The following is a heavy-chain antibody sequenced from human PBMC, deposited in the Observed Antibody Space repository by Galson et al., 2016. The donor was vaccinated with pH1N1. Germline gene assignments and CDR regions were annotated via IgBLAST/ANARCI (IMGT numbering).Heavy chain of an antibody. CDR1: GYTFTDYD. V-gene: IGHV1-8*01. CDR2: MNPNNDNT. CDR3: ARGGYCSGGSCYDVFDY. Sequence: SVKVSCKASGYTFTDYDINWVRQDTGQRLEWMGWMNPNNDNTGYAQKFQGRVTMTRNTSISTAYMELSSLRSEDTAVYYCARGGYCSGGSCYDVFDYWGQGTLVTVS. D-gene: IGHD2-15*01. J-gene: IGHJ4*02.